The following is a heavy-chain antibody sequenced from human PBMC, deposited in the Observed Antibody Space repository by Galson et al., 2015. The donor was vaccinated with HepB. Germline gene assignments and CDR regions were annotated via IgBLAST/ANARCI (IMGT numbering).Heavy chain of an antibody. CDR3: AKDRGIAVAAYYFDY. CDR2: ISGSGGST. J-gene: IGHJ4*02. D-gene: IGHD6-19*01. V-gene: IGHV3-23*01. Sequence: SLRLSCAASGFTFSSYAMSWVRQAPGKGLEWVSAISGSGGSTYYADSVKGRFTISRDNSKNTLYLQMNSLRAEDTAVYYCAKDRGIAVAAYYFDYWGQGTLVTVSS. CDR1: GFTFSSYA.